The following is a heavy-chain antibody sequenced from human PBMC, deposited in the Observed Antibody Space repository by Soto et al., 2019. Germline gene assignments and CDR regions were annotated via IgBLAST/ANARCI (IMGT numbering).Heavy chain of an antibody. CDR2: INHSGST. D-gene: IGHD1-1*01. J-gene: IGHJ5*02. CDR1: GGSFSGYY. CDR3: ARGRTRLAPQYNWFDP. Sequence: SETLSLTCAFYGGSFSGYYWSWIRQPPGKGLEWIGEINHSGSTNYNPSLKSRVTISVDTSKNQFSLKLSSMTAADTAVYYCARGRTRLAPQYNWFDPWGQGTLVTVSS. V-gene: IGHV4-34*01.